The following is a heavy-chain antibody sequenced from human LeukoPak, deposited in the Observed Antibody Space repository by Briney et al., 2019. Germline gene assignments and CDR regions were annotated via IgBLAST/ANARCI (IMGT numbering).Heavy chain of an antibody. CDR2: IYYRGST. D-gene: IGHD1-26*01. CDR3: AREYRATYFDY. J-gene: IGHJ4*02. V-gene: IGHV4-31*03. Sequence: SQTLSLTCTVSGGSISSGGYYWSWIRQHPGTGLEWIGYIYYRGSTYYNPSLKSRVTISVDTSKNQFSLKLSSVTAADTAVYYCAREYRATYFDYWGQGTLVTVSS. CDR1: GGSISSGGYY.